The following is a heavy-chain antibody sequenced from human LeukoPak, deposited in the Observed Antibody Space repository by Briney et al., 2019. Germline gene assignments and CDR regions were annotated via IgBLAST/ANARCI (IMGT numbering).Heavy chain of an antibody. V-gene: IGHV4-38-2*02. CDR1: GYSISSGYF. Sequence: KSSETLSLTCTVSGYSISSGYFWGWIRQPPGKGLEWIGTIYNSGSTYYNASLESRVTISVDTSKNQFSLKLSSVTAADTAVYYCARGQQQLVRLGYYYYYMDVWGKGTTVTVSS. D-gene: IGHD6-13*01. CDR2: IYNSGST. CDR3: ARGQQQLVRLGYYYYYMDV. J-gene: IGHJ6*03.